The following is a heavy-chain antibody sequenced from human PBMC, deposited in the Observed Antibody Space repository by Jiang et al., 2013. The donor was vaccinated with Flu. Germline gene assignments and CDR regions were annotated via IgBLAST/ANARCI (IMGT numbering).Heavy chain of an antibody. CDR2: IYYSGIT. D-gene: IGHD5-18*01. CDR3: ARTAGAALVPFDY. J-gene: IGHJ4*02. CDR1: GGSISSSSYY. Sequence: LLKPSETLSLTCTVSGGSISSSSYYWGWIRQPPGKGLEWIGSIYYSGITDYNPSLKSRVTISVDTSKNQFSLKVISVTAADTAVYYCARTAGAALVPFDYWGQGTLVTVSS. V-gene: IGHV4-39*01.